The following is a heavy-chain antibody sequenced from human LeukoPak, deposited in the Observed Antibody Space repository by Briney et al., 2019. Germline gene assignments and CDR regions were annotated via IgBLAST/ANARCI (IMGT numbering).Heavy chain of an antibody. CDR2: ITNSGTYT. Sequence: GGSLSLSCAASGFTFSDHYMSWIRQAPGKGLEWVSYITNSGTYTNYPDSVRGRFTISRDNAKSSLYLQMNSLRPEDTAIYYCARGRYGLDVLGQGTTVTVSS. CDR3: ARGRYGLDV. V-gene: IGHV3-11*05. CDR1: GFTFSDHY. J-gene: IGHJ6*02.